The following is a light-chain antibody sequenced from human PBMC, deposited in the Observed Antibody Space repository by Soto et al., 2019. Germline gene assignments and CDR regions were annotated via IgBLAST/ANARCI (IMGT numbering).Light chain of an antibody. CDR3: QQLKSYPIT. V-gene: IGKV1-9*01. CDR1: QGISSY. J-gene: IGKJ5*01. Sequence: IQLTQSPSSLSAPVGDRVTLTCRASQGISSYLAWYQQKPGKAPKLLIYAASTLQGGVPSRFSGSGSGTDFTLTITSLQPEDFATYYCQQLKSYPITFGQGTRLEIK. CDR2: AAS.